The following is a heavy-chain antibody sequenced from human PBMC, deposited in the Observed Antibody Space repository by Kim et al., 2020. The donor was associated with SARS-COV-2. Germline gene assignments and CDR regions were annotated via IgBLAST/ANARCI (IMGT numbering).Heavy chain of an antibody. CDR1: GFTVSSNY. J-gene: IGHJ4*02. Sequence: GGSLRLSCAASGFTVSSNYMSWVRQAPGKGLEWVSVIYSGGSTYYADSVKGRFTISRDNSKNTLYLQMNSLRAEDTAVYYCARASGSYGGYFDYWGQGTLVTVSS. D-gene: IGHD1-26*01. CDR3: ARASGSYGGYFDY. V-gene: IGHV3-66*01. CDR2: IYSGGST.